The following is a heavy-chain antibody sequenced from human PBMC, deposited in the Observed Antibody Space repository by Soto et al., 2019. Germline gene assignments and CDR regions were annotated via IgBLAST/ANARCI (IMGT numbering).Heavy chain of an antibody. V-gene: IGHV3-33*01. CDR3: ARAIAVATDAFDI. CDR1: GFTFSSYG. Sequence: QVQLVESGGGVVQPGRSLRLSCAASGFTFSSYGMHWVRQAPGKGLEWVAVIWYDGSKKYYADSVKGRFTISRDNSKNTLYLQMNSLRAEDTAVYYCARAIAVATDAFDIWGQGTMVTVSS. CDR2: IWYDGSKK. J-gene: IGHJ3*02. D-gene: IGHD6-19*01.